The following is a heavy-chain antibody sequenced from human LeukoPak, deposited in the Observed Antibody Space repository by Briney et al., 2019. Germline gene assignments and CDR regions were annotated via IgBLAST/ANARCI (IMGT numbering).Heavy chain of an antibody. J-gene: IGHJ4*02. V-gene: IGHV4-59*08. CDR2: IYYSGST. CDR3: ARGQYGVTY. Sequence: SETPSLTCTVSGGSISSYYWSWIRQPPGKGLEWIGYIYYSGSTNYNPSLKSRLTISVDTSKNQFSLKLSSVTAADTAIYYCARGQYGVTYWGQGTLVTVSS. CDR1: GGSISSYY. D-gene: IGHD2-21*02.